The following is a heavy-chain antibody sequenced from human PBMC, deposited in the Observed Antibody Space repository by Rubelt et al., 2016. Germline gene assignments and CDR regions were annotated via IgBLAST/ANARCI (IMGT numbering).Heavy chain of an antibody. Sequence: QVQLVESGGGVVQPGRSLRLSCAASGFTFSSYAMHWVRQAPGKGLEWVAFIRCDGSNKYYADSVKGWFTISRDNSKNPLFLQMNSVRAEDTALYYCAKPARLDYGINAEYFQHWGQGTLVTVSS. J-gene: IGHJ1*01. CDR2: IRCDGSNK. D-gene: IGHD4-17*01. CDR1: GFTFSSYA. CDR3: AKPARLDYGINAEYFQH. V-gene: IGHV3-30*02.